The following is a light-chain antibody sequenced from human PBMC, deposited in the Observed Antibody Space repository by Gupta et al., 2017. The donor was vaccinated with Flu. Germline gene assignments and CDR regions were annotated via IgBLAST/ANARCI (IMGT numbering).Light chain of an antibody. CDR2: ATF. Sequence: KVTITCRASQSNNNYLNWYQQKPGQAPKLLFYATFNLKSGVPSRFSGRGSGTDFTLTINSLQPEDFATYYCQQTYSIPCTFGPGTRVDIK. CDR3: QQTYSIPCT. V-gene: IGKV1-39*01. CDR1: QSNNNY. J-gene: IGKJ3*01.